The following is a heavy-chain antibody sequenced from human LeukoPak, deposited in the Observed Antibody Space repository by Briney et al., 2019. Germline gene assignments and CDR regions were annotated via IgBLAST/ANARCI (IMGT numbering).Heavy chain of an antibody. CDR3: ARDQPYYYDSSGPGGFDL. V-gene: IGHV4-59*12. Sequence: PSETLSLTCTVSGGSISSYYWSWIRQPPGKGLEWIGYIYYSGSTNYNPSLKSRVTISVDTSKNQFSLKLRSVTAADTAVYYCARDQPYYYDSSGPGGFDLWGRGTLVTVSS. CDR2: IYYSGST. D-gene: IGHD3-22*01. CDR1: GGSISSYY. J-gene: IGHJ2*01.